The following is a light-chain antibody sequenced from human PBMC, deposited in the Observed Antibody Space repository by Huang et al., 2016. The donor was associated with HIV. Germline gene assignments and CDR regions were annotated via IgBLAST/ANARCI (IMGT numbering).Light chain of an antibody. CDR2: EAA. V-gene: IGKV1-39*01. J-gene: IGKJ2*01. CDR1: QDIGRL. Sequence: DIQMTQSPSSLSASIGDRVIITCRASQDIGRLLNWYQQKPGKAPQLLIYEAAVLQTGVPSRFSCSGSGTHLTLTISSLLPEDFATYYCQQSYSPSPFTFGLGTILDI. CDR3: QQSYSPSPFT.